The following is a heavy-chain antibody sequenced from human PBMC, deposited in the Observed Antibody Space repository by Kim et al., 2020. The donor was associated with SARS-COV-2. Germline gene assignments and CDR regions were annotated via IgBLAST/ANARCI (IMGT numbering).Heavy chain of an antibody. D-gene: IGHD3-10*01. CDR3: AKRYGSGSQAYYGMDV. Sequence: GGSLRPSCAASGFTFSSHAMSWVRQAPGKGLEWVSFVSISGGITYYADSVKGRFTISRDNSKNTLFLQMNSLGAEDTAVYYCAKRYGSGSQAYYGMDVWG. CDR2: VSISGGIT. CDR1: GFTFSSHA. V-gene: IGHV3-23*01. J-gene: IGHJ6*01.